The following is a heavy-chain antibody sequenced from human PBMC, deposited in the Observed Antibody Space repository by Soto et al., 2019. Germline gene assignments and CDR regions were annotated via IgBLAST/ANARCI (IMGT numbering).Heavy chain of an antibody. CDR3: AKNYFFDS. J-gene: IGHJ4*02. CDR1: GFTFSSYA. CDR2: IGVSSDA. Sequence: GGSLRLSCAASGFTFSSYAMSWARQAPGKGLEWVSSIGVSSDAYYADSMKGRFTISRDNSRNTLYLQMSSLRAEDTALYYCAKNYFFDSWGQGTLVTVSS. V-gene: IGHV3-23*01.